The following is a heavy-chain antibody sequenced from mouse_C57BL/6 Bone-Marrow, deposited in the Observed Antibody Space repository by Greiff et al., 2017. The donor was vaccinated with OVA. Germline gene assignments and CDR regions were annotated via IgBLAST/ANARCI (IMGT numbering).Heavy chain of an antibody. CDR1: GYAFSSYW. CDR2: IYPGDGDT. V-gene: IGHV1-80*01. Sequence: VKLQESGAELVKPGASVKISCKASGYAFSSYWMNWVKQRPGKGLEWIGQIYPGDGDTNYNGKFKGKATLTADKSSSTAYMQLSSLTSEDSAVYFCAKGLITTVVAHWYFDVWGTGTTVTVSS. J-gene: IGHJ1*03. D-gene: IGHD1-1*01. CDR3: AKGLITTVVAHWYFDV.